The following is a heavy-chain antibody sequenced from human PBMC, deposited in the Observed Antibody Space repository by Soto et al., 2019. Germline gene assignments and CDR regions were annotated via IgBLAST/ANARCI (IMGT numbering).Heavy chain of an antibody. V-gene: IGHV3-73*01. J-gene: IGHJ4*02. CDR2: IRSKANTYAT. D-gene: IGHD6-19*01. CDR1: GFTFSGSA. Sequence: GGSLRLSCAASGFTFSGSAMHWVRQAPGKGLEWVGLIRSKANTYATAYAASVKGRFTISRDDSKNTAYLQMNSLKTEDTAVYYCTRPPVSSGKDYCGQGTLVTVSS. CDR3: TRPPVSSGKDY.